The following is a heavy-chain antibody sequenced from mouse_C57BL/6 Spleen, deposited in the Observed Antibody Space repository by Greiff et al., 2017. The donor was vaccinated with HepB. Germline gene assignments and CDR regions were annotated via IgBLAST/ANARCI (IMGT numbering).Heavy chain of an antibody. Sequence: VHLVESGAELAKPGASVKLSCKASGYTFTSYWMHWVKQRPGQGLEWIGYINPSSGYTKYNQKFKDKATLTADKSSSTAYMQLSSLTYEDSAVYYCARDGSSRGYYFDYWGQGTTLTVSS. J-gene: IGHJ2*01. CDR3: ARDGSSRGYYFDY. CDR1: GYTFTSYW. D-gene: IGHD1-1*01. V-gene: IGHV1-7*01. CDR2: INPSSGYT.